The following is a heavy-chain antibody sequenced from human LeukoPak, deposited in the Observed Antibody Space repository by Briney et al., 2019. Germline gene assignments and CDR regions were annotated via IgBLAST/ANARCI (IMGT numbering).Heavy chain of an antibody. CDR1: GYSISSGYY. J-gene: IGHJ6*03. D-gene: IGHD3-10*01. CDR3: ARGSDYYGSGSYSLLLHGYYYYMDV. CDR2: IYHSGST. V-gene: IGHV4-38-2*02. Sequence: KASETLSLTCTVSGYSISSGYYWGWIRQPPGKGLEWIGSIYHSGSTYYNPSLKSRVTISVDTSKNQFSLKLSSVTAADTAVYYCARGSDYYGSGSYSLLLHGYYYYMDVWGKGTTVTISS.